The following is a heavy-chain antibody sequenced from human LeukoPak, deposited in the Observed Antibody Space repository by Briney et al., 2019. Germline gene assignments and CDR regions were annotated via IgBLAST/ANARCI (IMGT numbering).Heavy chain of an antibody. V-gene: IGHV1-69*04. CDR1: GGTFSSYA. D-gene: IGHD5-18*01. Sequence: ASVKVSCKASGGTFSSYAISWVRQAPGQGLEWMGRIIPILGIANYAQKFQGRVTITADKSTSTAYMELSSLRSEDTAVYYCARVDTAMGEFDYWGQGTLVTVSS. CDR2: IIPILGIA. CDR3: ARVDTAMGEFDY. J-gene: IGHJ4*02.